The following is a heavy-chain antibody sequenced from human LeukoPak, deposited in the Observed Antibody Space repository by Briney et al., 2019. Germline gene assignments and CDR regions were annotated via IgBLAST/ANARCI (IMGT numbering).Heavy chain of an antibody. CDR2: ISSSGSII. D-gene: IGHD3-22*01. CDR3: ARGQYDRSPFLQH. V-gene: IGHV3-11*01. Sequence: GGSLRLSCAASGFTFSDYYMSWIRQAPGKGLEWVSYISSSGSIIYYADSVKGRFTISRDNAKNSMYLQMNSLRAEDTAVYYCARGQYDRSPFLQHWGQGTLVTVSS. J-gene: IGHJ1*01. CDR1: GFTFSDYY.